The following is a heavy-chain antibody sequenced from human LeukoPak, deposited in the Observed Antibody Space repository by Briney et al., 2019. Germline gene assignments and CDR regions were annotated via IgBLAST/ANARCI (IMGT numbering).Heavy chain of an antibody. V-gene: IGHV1-46*01. CDR3: AREAIFGVVREYYFDY. J-gene: IGHJ4*02. Sequence: ASVKVSCKTSGYTFTRYHIHWVRQAPGQGLEWMGVINPSGGTTTYAQNFQGRVTMTRDTSTITGYMELSSLRSDDTAVYYCAREAIFGVVREYYFDYWGRERWSPSP. CDR2: INPSGGTT. CDR1: GYTFTRYH. D-gene: IGHD3-3*01.